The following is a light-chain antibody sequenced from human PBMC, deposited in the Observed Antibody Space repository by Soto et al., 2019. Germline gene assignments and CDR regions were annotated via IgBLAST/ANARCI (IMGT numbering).Light chain of an antibody. Sequence: IGLTQSPGTLSLSPGERATLSCRASQSVRSSYFAWYQQRPGQAPRLLIYGASSRATGIPDRFSGSGSGTDFTLTISRVEPEDFAVYYCQQYGSSSYTFGQGTKLEIK. CDR2: GAS. V-gene: IGKV3-20*01. CDR3: QQYGSSSYT. CDR1: QSVRSSY. J-gene: IGKJ2*01.